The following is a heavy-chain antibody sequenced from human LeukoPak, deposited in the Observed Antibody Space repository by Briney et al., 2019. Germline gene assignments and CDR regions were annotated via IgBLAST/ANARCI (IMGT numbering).Heavy chain of an antibody. J-gene: IGHJ4*02. CDR1: GFTFSSYG. CDR3: VREVTYSFDY. Sequence: GGSLRLSCAASGFTFSSYGMHWVRQAPGRGLEWVTVIWYDGSGEYYADSVKGRFTISRDNSKNTLYLQMNSLRAEDTAVYYCVREVTYSFDYWGQGTLVTVSS. V-gene: IGHV3-33*01. CDR2: IWYDGSGE. D-gene: IGHD2-15*01.